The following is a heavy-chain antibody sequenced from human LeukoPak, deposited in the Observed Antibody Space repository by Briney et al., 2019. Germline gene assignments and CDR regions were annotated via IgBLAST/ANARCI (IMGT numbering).Heavy chain of an antibody. CDR2: INHSGST. D-gene: IGHD6-13*01. J-gene: IGHJ4*02. CDR1: GGSFSGYY. Sequence: SETLSLTCAVYGGSFSGYYWSWIRQPPGKGLEWIGEINHSGSTNYNPSLKSRVTISVDTSKNQFSLKLSSVTAADTAVYYCARGQQQLGLDYRGQGTLVTVSS. CDR3: ARGQQQLGLDY. V-gene: IGHV4-34*01.